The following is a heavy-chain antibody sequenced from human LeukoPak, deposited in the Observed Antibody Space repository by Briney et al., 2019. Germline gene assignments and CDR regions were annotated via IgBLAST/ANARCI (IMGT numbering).Heavy chain of an antibody. Sequence: PGGSLRLSCAASGFTFSSYSMNWVRQAPGKGLEWVSSISSSSSYIYYADSVKGRFTISRDNAKSSLYLQMNSLRAEDTAVYYCARSVLGYCSSTSCHNWFDPWGQGTLVTVSS. CDR1: GFTFSSYS. J-gene: IGHJ5*02. CDR3: ARSVLGYCSSTSCHNWFDP. V-gene: IGHV3-21*01. D-gene: IGHD2-2*01. CDR2: ISSSSSYI.